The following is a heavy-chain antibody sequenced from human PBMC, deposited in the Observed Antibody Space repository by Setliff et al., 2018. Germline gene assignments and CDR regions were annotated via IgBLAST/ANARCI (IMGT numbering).Heavy chain of an antibody. D-gene: IGHD7-27*01. CDR3: VRDLHWGFDY. J-gene: IGHJ4*02. CDR2: IYYSGST. Sequence: SETLSLTCTVSGGSISSSSYYWGWIRQPPGKGLEWIGSIYYSGSTYYNPSLKSRVTISRDNVKNSLFLQMNSLRAEDTAVYYCVRDLHWGFDYWGLGTLVTVSS. CDR1: GGSISSSSYY. V-gene: IGHV4-39*02.